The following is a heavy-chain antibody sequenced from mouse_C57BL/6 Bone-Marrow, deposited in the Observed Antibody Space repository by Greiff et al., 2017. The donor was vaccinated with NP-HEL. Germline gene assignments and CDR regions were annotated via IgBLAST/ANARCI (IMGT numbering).Heavy chain of an antibody. D-gene: IGHD1-1*01. CDR1: GFNFKNSY. V-gene: IGHV14-3*01. CDR2: IDPANGNT. CDR3: ARCYSFAY. Sequence: VQLQQSVAELVRPGASVKLSCTASGFNFKNSYMHWVKQRPEQGLEWIGRIDPANGNTKYAPKFQGKATITADTSSNTAYLQLSSLTSEDTAIYYWARCYSFAYWGQGTLVTVSA. J-gene: IGHJ3*01.